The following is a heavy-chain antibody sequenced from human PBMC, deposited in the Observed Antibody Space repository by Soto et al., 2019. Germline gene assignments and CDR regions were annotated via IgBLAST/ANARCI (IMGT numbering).Heavy chain of an antibody. CDR3: PHRLVYTGNDVGLHP. CDR2: IYWDDDK. V-gene: IGHV2-5*02. J-gene: IGHJ5*02. CDR1: GFSLRTSGVG. D-gene: IGHD1-1*01. Sequence: QITLKESGPTLVKPTQTLTLTCTFSGFSLRTSGVGVGWIRQPPGKALEWLALIYWDDDKRYSPSLKSRLTNTKDTSNNQVVLIMTNMDPVDTATYYCPHRLVYTGNDVGLHPWGQGTLVTVSS.